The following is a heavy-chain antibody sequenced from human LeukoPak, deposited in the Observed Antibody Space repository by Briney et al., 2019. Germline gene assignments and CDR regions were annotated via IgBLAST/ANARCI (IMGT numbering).Heavy chain of an antibody. D-gene: IGHD3-22*01. Sequence: GGSLTLSCAASGFTFSSYSMNWVRQAPGKGLEWVSSISSSSSYIYYADSVKGRFTISRDNAKNSLYLQMNSLRAEDTAVYYCARDDYYYDSSGYWYFDLWGRGTLVTVSS. J-gene: IGHJ2*01. CDR2: ISSSSSYI. CDR3: ARDDYYYDSSGYWYFDL. V-gene: IGHV3-21*01. CDR1: GFTFSSYS.